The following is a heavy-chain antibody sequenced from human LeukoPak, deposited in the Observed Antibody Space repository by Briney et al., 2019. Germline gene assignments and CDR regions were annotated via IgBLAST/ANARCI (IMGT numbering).Heavy chain of an antibody. Sequence: RGSLRLSCAASGFTFYNYGMHWVRQAPGKGLEWVAVISHDGSNIHYGDSVKGRFTISRDNSKNTLYLQMNSLRVEDTAVYYCAKDPYRVVVATGNYLDPWGQGTLVTVSA. CDR3: AKDPYRVVVATGNYLDP. J-gene: IGHJ5*02. V-gene: IGHV3-30*18. CDR2: ISHDGSNI. CDR1: GFTFYNYG. D-gene: IGHD2-21*01.